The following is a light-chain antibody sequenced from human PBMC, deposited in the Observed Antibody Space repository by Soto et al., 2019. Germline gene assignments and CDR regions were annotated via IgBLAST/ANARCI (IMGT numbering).Light chain of an antibody. J-gene: IGLJ2*01. V-gene: IGLV2-8*01. CDR3: TSYAGSNIPV. CDR2: EVI. Sequence: QSALTQPPSASGSPGQSVTISCTGTSSDVGGYNYFSWYQQHPGKAPKLMIYEVIKRPSGVPDRFSGSRSGNTASLTVSGLQAEDEADYYCTSYAGSNIPVVGGGTKLTVL. CDR1: SSDVGGYNY.